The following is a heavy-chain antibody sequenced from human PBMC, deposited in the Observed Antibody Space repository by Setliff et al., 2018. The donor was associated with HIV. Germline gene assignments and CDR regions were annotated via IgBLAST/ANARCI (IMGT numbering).Heavy chain of an antibody. CDR3: ATARIPTGGTSTSLDF. J-gene: IGHJ4*02. V-gene: IGHV3-23*01. CDR1: GFTFSNYA. CDR2: ITLDGACT. D-gene: IGHD1-1*01. Sequence: PGGSLRLSCAASGFTFSNYAMNWVRQAPGKRLEWVSSITLDGACTYYADSVKGRFAISRDNSKNTVYLELNSLKPEDTAEYYCATARIPTGGTSTSLDFWGQGAQVTVSS.